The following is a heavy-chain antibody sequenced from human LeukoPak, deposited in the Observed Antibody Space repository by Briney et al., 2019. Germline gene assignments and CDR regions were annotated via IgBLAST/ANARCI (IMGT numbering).Heavy chain of an antibody. CDR3: ARSRNSHDYGDYYFDC. CDR2: INPNSGGT. CDR1: GYTFTSYY. D-gene: IGHD4-17*01. Sequence: GASVKVSCKASGYTFTSYYMHWVRQAPGQGLEWMGWINPNSGGTNYAQEFQGRVTMTRDTSISTAYMELRLRSDDTAVYYCARSRNSHDYGDYYFDCWGQGTLVTVSS. V-gene: IGHV1-2*02. J-gene: IGHJ4*02.